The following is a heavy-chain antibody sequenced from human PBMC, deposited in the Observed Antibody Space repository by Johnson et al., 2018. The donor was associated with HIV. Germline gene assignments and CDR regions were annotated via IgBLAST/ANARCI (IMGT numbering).Heavy chain of an antibody. V-gene: IGHV3-13*01. J-gene: IGHJ3*01. CDR1: GFTFSSYD. CDR2: IGPGGDT. Sequence: VQLVESGGGLKQPGGSLRLSCAASGFTFSSYDMHWVRQATGKGLEWVSTIGPGGDTYYPGSVKGRFTVSRDNSKNTLYLQMNSLRVEDTAMYYCARDGESQQLPLGDAFDVWGQGTMVTVSS. CDR3: ARDGESQQLPLGDAFDV. D-gene: IGHD6-13*01.